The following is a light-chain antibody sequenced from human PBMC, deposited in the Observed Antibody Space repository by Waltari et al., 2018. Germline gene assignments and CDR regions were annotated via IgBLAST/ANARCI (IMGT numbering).Light chain of an antibody. CDR1: SSDVGDYNY. CDR2: DVS. Sequence: QSALTQPASVSGSPGQSITISCTGTSSDVGDYNYVSWYHQHPGKAPKFMIYDVSKRPSGVSNRFSGSKSGNTASLTISGLQAEDEADYYCSSYTSSSSSYNFVFGTGTKVTVL. V-gene: IGLV2-14*01. J-gene: IGLJ1*01. CDR3: SSYTSSSSSYNFV.